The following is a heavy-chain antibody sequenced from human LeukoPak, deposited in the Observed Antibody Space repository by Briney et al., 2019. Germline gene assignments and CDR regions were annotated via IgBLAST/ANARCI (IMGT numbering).Heavy chain of an antibody. J-gene: IGHJ6*03. D-gene: IGHD5-12*01. V-gene: IGHV4-38-2*02. CDR2: INHSGST. Sequence: SETLSLTCTVSGYSISSGYYWSWIRQPPGKGLEWIGEINHSGSTNYNPSLKSRVTISVDTSKNQFSLKLSSVTAADTAVYYCARRGYSGYHYYYYYTDVWGTGTTVTVSS. CDR1: GYSISSGYY. CDR3: ARRGYSGYHYYYYYTDV.